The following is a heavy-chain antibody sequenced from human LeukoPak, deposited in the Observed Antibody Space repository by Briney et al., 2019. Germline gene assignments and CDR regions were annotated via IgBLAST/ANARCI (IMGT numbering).Heavy chain of an antibody. J-gene: IGHJ4*02. Sequence: GGSLRLSCAASGFTFSGSAMPWVRQASGKGLEWVGRIRSKANSYATAYAASVKGRFTISRDDSKNTAYLQMNSLKTEDTAVYYCTSALTSYWYYWGQGTLVTVSS. CDR3: TSALTSYWYY. V-gene: IGHV3-73*01. CDR1: GFTFSGSA. CDR2: IRSKANSYAT. D-gene: IGHD4/OR15-4a*01.